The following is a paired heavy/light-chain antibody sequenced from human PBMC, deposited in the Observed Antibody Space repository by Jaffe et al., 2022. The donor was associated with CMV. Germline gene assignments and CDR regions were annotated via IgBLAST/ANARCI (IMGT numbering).Heavy chain of an antibody. CDR3: AKDQGSTIAEYGMDV. Sequence: QVQLVESGGGVVQPGRSLRLSCAASGFTFSNFGMNWVRQAPGKGLEWLAVISFDGNEKYYADSVKGRFTISRDNSKNTLYLQMNSLRAEDTALYYCAKDQGSTIAEYGMDVWGQGTTVTVSS. D-gene: IGHD6-13*01. CDR1: GFTFSNFG. V-gene: IGHV3-30*18. CDR2: ISFDGNEK. J-gene: IGHJ6*02.
Light chain of an antibody. CDR2: AAS. Sequence: DIQMTQSPSSLSASVGDRVTITCRAGQSIYTFLSWYQQKAGKAPKLLIYAASSLKSGVPSRFSGSGFGTDFTLTITSLQPEDFATYYCQQTHSTPLTFGGGTKVEI. CDR1: QSIYTF. J-gene: IGKJ4*01. V-gene: IGKV1-39*01. CDR3: QQTHSTPLT.